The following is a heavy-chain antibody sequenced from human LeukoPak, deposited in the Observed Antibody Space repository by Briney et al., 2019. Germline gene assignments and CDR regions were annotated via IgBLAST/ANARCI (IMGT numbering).Heavy chain of an antibody. J-gene: IGHJ6*03. CDR3: ARHYGYDFWSGYYTGIDYYYYMDV. V-gene: IGHV4-39*01. Sequence: PSETLSLTCTVSGGSISGSSYYWGWIRQPPGKGLEWIGSIYYSGSTYYNPSLKSRVTVSVDTSKNQFSLKLSSVTAADTAVYYCARHYGYDFWSGYYTGIDYYYYMDVWGKGTTVTVSS. CDR2: IYYSGST. D-gene: IGHD3-3*01. CDR1: GGSISGSSYY.